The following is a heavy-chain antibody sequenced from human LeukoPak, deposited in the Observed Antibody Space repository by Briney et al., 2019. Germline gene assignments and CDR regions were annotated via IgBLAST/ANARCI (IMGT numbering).Heavy chain of an antibody. CDR3: ARGMKYSTGWYYMDV. V-gene: IGHV3-23*01. J-gene: IGHJ6*03. Sequence: PGGSLRLSCAASGFTFSSYAMSWVRQAPGKGLEWVSAISGSGGSTYYADSVKGRFTISRDNSKNTLSLQMNSLRAEDTAVYYCARGMKYSTGWYYMDVWGKGTTVTISS. CDR2: ISGSGGST. CDR1: GFTFSSYA. D-gene: IGHD6-19*01.